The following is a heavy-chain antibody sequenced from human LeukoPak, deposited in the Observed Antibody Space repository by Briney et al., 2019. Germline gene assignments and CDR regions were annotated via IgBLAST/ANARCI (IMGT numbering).Heavy chain of an antibody. Sequence: SETLSLTCTVSGGSISSYYWSWIRRPPGKGLEWIGYIYYSGSTNYNPSLKSRVTISVDTSKNQFSLKLSSVTAADTAVYYCARLYTGESRDYWGQGTLVTVSS. V-gene: IGHV4-59*01. D-gene: IGHD7-27*01. CDR1: GGSISSYY. J-gene: IGHJ4*02. CDR2: IYYSGST. CDR3: ARLYTGESRDY.